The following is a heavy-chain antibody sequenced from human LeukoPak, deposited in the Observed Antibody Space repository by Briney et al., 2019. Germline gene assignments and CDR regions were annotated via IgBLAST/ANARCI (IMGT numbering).Heavy chain of an antibody. V-gene: IGHV1-2*02. D-gene: IGHD3-10*01. Sequence: ASAKVSCKASGYTLTGYYMHWVRQAPGQGLEWMGWITPNSGGTNYAQKFQGRVTMTRDTSISTAYMELSRLRSDDTAVYYCAGTMVRGVITDYYYYGMDVWGQGTTVTVSS. J-gene: IGHJ6*02. CDR1: GYTLTGYY. CDR3: AGTMVRGVITDYYYYGMDV. CDR2: ITPNSGGT.